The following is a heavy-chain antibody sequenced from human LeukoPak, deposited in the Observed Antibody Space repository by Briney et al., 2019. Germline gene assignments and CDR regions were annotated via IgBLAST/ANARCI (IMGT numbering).Heavy chain of an antibody. CDR1: GDSISSYY. J-gene: IGHJ4*02. D-gene: IGHD6-6*01. V-gene: IGHV4-4*09. Sequence: SETLSLTCTVSGDSISSYYWSWIRQPPGKGLEWIGYIYTSGGTNYIPSLKGRVTISIDTSKNQFSLNLSSVTAADSAVYYCARLTRLSTSPDRYFLDYWGQGTLVTVSS. CDR3: ARLTRLSTSPDRYFLDY. CDR2: IYTSGGT.